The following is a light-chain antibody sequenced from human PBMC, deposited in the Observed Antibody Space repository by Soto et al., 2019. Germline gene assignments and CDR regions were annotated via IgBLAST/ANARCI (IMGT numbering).Light chain of an antibody. CDR1: SSNIGAGYA. J-gene: IGLJ2*01. V-gene: IGLV1-40*01. CDR2: NNG. CDR3: QSYDDGLSGSV. Sequence: QAVVTQPPSVSGAPGQRVTISCTGTSSNIGAGYAVHWYQQLPGTAPKLLIYNNGNRPSGVPDRISASNSGTSASLAITGLQAEDEAHYYCQSYDDGLSGSVFGGGTKLTVL.